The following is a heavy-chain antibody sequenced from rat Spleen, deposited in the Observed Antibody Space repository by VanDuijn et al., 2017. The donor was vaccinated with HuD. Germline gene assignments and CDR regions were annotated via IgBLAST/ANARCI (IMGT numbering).Heavy chain of an antibody. J-gene: IGHJ2*01. V-gene: IGHV5-7*01. CDR1: GFTFSDYH. CDR2: ISYDGSST. D-gene: IGHD4-1*01. Sequence: EVQLVESGGGLVQPGRSLKLSCAASGFTFSDYHMAWVRQAPKKGLEWVASISYDGSSTYYRDSVKGRFTISRDNAKSTLYLQMDSLRSEDTATYYCTTGDSWGKGVMVTVSS. CDR3: TTGDS.